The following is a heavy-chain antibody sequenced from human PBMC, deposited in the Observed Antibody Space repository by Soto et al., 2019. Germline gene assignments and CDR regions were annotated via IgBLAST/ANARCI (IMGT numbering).Heavy chain of an antibody. J-gene: IGHJ3*02. CDR2: IYYSGST. CDR1: GGSISSGGYY. V-gene: IGHV4-31*03. D-gene: IGHD7-27*01. Sequence: LSLTCTVSGGSISSGGYYWSWIRQHPGKGLEWIGYIYYSGSTYYNPSLKSRVTISVDTSKNQFSLKLSSVTAADTAVYYCASPRTWGSAFDIWGQGTMVTVSS. CDR3: ASPRTWGSAFDI.